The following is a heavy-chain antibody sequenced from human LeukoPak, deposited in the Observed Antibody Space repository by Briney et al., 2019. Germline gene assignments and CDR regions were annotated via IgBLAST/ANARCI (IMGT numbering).Heavy chain of an antibody. V-gene: IGHV1-18*04. D-gene: IGHD1-1*01. CDR2: ISGYNGDA. CDR3: ARDLVKIQVNYFDL. Sequence: ASVKVSCRASGYSFTSFGISWVRQAPGQGLEGIGWISGYNGDANYARSLQGRITMTRDTSTSTAYMELRSLRSDDTAVYYCARDLVKIQVNYFDLWGQGTLVTVSS. J-gene: IGHJ4*02. CDR1: GYSFTSFG.